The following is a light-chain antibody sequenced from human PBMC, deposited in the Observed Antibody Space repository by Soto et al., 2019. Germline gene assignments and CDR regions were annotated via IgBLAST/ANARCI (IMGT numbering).Light chain of an antibody. V-gene: IGLV2-14*01. J-gene: IGLJ1*01. CDR2: EVT. CDR3: SSHTASTTRI. Sequence: QSALTQPASVSGSPGQSITISCTRTSSDVGGYNHVSWYQHHPGKAPKRIIYEVTKRPSGVSNRFSGSKSGDTASLTISGLQAEDEADYYCSSHTASTTRIFGTGTKVTVL. CDR1: SSDVGGYNH.